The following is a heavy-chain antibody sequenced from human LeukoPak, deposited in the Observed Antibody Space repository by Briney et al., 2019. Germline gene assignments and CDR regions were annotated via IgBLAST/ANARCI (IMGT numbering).Heavy chain of an antibody. J-gene: IGHJ4*02. CDR2: INPSGGST. CDR1: GFTFTSSA. Sequence: ASVKVSCKASGFTFTSSAVHWVRQAPGQGLEWMGIINPSGGSTSYAQKFQGRVTMTRDTSTSTVYMELSSLRSEDTAVYYCARSYDSSGLDYWGQGTLVTVSS. V-gene: IGHV1-46*01. CDR3: ARSYDSSGLDY. D-gene: IGHD3-22*01.